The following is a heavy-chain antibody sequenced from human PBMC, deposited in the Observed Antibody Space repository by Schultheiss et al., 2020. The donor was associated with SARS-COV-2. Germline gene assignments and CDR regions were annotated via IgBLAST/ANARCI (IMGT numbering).Heavy chain of an antibody. CDR2: IYYSRST. J-gene: IGHJ4*02. Sequence: SETLSLTCTVSGGSISSYYWSWIRQPPGKGLEWIGYIYYSRSTNYNPSLKSRVTISVDTSKNQFSLKLSSVTAADTAVYYCARDRCGGDCLFDYWGQGTLVTVSS. CDR1: GGSISSYY. CDR3: ARDRCGGDCLFDY. V-gene: IGHV4-59*01. D-gene: IGHD2-21*02.